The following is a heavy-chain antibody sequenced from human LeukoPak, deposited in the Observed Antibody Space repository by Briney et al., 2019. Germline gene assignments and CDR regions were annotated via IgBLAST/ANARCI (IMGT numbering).Heavy chain of an antibody. D-gene: IGHD3-22*01. CDR1: GFTFSSYA. CDR2: ISGRGGST. Sequence: TGWSLRLSCAASGFTFSSYAMSWVRQAPGKGLEWVSVISGRGGSTYYADSVNGRFTISRDNSKNTLYLQMNSLRAEDTAVYYCAKGRITMIVVVEFDYWGQGTLVTVSS. V-gene: IGHV3-23*01. CDR3: AKGRITMIVVVEFDY. J-gene: IGHJ4*02.